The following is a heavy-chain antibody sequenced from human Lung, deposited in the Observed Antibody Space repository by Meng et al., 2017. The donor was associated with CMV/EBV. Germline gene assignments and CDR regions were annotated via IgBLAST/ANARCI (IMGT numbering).Heavy chain of an antibody. J-gene: IGHJ4*02. CDR3: TTDAYGVVAPFDY. CDR1: GFIFSSAW. CDR2: IRSKTNGGTT. D-gene: IGHD3-3*01. V-gene: IGHV3-15*01. Sequence: GGSXRLXCGASGFIFSSAWMSRVRQAPGKGLEWVGRIRSKTNGGTTDYAAPVKGRLTISRDDSRSTLYLQMNSLKTEDTAVYYCTTDAYGVVAPFDYWGQGTLVTVSS.